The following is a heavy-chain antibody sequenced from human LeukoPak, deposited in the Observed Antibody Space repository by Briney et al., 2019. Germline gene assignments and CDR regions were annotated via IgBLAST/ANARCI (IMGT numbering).Heavy chain of an antibody. J-gene: IGHJ6*02. CDR2: ISSSSSYI. CDR1: GFTFSSYS. Sequence: PGGSLRLSCAASGFTFSSYSMNWVRQAPGKGLEWVSSISSSSSYIYYADSVKGRFTISGDNAKNSLYLQMNSLRAEDTAVYYCARERALVYGMDVWGQGTTVTVSS. CDR3: ARERALVYGMDV. V-gene: IGHV3-21*01. D-gene: IGHD2-8*02.